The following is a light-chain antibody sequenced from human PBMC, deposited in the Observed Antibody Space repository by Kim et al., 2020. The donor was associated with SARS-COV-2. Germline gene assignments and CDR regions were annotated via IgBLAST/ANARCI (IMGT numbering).Light chain of an antibody. CDR1: RLGDKY. J-gene: IGLJ2*01. CDR2: QDA. V-gene: IGLV3-1*01. CDR3: QAWDSSTAV. Sequence: YELTQPPSVSVSPGQTASITCSGDRLGDKYVCWYQQKPGQSPVLVIYQDAKRPSGIPERFSGSNSGNTATLTISGTQAIDEADYYCQAWDSSTAVFGGGTQLTVL.